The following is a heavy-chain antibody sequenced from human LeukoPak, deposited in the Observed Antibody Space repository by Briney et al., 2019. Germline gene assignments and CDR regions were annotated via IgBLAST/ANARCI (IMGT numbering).Heavy chain of an antibody. CDR2: ISGNGVNT. CDR1: GFTFSSYA. Sequence: PGGSLRLSCAASGFTFSSYAMSWVRQAPGKGPEWVSGISGNGVNTYHADSVKGRFTISRDNSKNTLYLQMNSLRAEDTAVYYCARDGGATLVRGVITFDYWGQGTLVTVSS. J-gene: IGHJ4*02. D-gene: IGHD3-10*01. CDR3: ARDGGATLVRGVITFDY. V-gene: IGHV3-23*01.